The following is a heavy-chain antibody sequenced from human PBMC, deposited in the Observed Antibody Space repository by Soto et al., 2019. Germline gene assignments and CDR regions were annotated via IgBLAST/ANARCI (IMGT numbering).Heavy chain of an antibody. CDR1: GYTFTSYD. J-gene: IGHJ6*02. CDR3: AREVVSRGMDV. D-gene: IGHD3-22*01. V-gene: IGHV1-8*01. Sequence: QVQLVQSGAEVKKPGASVKVSCKTSGYTFTSYDISWVRQATRQGLEWMGWMNPNSGNTGYAQKFQGRVTMTRNTSRSTAYIDLSSLRSEDTAVYYCAREVVSRGMDVWGQGTTVTVSS. CDR2: MNPNSGNT.